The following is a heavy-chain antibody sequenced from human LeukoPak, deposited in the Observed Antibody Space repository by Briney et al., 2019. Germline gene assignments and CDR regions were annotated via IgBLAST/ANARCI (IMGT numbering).Heavy chain of an antibody. CDR3: ARGIAAASERALDI. CDR2: IYSSGST. J-gene: IGHJ3*02. V-gene: IGHV4-4*07. Sequence: PSETLSLTCTVSGGSISSYYWSWIRQPAGKGLEWIGRIYSSGSTDYNPSLKSRVTMSVDTSKNQFSLKLTSVTAADTAVYYCARGIAAASERALDIWGQGTTVTFSS. D-gene: IGHD6-13*01. CDR1: GGSISSYY.